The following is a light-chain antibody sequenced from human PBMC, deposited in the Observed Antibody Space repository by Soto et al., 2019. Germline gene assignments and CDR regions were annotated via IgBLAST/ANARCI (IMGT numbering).Light chain of an antibody. Sequence: EIVLTQSPGTLSLSPGERATLSCRASQSVSSSYLAWYQQKPGQAPRLLIYGASSRATGIPDRFSGSGYGTDFTLTISSLEPEDFAVYYCQQRSNWPPRVTFGQGTKVDI. J-gene: IGKJ1*01. V-gene: IGKV3D-20*02. CDR3: QQRSNWPPRVT. CDR1: QSVSSSY. CDR2: GAS.